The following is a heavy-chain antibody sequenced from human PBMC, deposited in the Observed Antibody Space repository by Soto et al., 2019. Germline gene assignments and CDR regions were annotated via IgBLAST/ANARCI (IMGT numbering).Heavy chain of an antibody. J-gene: IGHJ3*02. V-gene: IGHV3-30-3*01. Sequence: QVQLVESGGDVVQPGRSLRLSCAASGSTFSSYDIHWVRQAPGKGLEWVAHISPDGNKAYYADSVKSRFIISRDNARNTVYLQVNSLRPEDTAVYHCVRGPSHGAFDIWGQGTLVTVSS. CDR3: VRGPSHGAFDI. CDR2: ISPDGNKA. CDR1: GSTFSSYD.